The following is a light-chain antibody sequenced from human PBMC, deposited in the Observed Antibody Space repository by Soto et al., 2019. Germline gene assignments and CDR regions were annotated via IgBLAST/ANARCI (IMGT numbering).Light chain of an antibody. CDR2: EVS. CDR3: SSYAGSNNFGYV. Sequence: QSVLTQPPSASGSPGQSVTISCTETSSDVGGYNYVSWYQQHPGKAPKLMIYEVSKRPSGVPDRFSGSKSGNTASLTVSGLQAEDEADYYCSSYAGSNNFGYVFGTGTKAPS. J-gene: IGLJ1*01. CDR1: SSDVGGYNY. V-gene: IGLV2-8*01.